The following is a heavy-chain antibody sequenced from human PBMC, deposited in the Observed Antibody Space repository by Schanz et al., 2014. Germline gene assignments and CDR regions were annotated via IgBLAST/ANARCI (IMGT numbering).Heavy chain of an antibody. CDR2: ISPYNGNT. Sequence: QVQLVQSGAEVKKPGASVKVSCKASGYTFISYGISWVRQAPGQGLEWMGWISPYNGNTNYALKLQGRVTMTTDTSTGTAYMELRSLRSDDTAHYYCVRVPSRDVSFDLWGRGTLVTVSS. CDR1: GYTFISYG. D-gene: IGHD3-16*01. V-gene: IGHV1-18*01. J-gene: IGHJ2*01. CDR3: VRVPSRDVSFDL.